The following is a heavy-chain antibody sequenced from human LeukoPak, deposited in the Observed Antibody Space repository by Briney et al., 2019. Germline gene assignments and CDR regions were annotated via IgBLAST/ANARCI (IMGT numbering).Heavy chain of an antibody. J-gene: IGHJ4*02. D-gene: IGHD3-16*01. V-gene: IGHV3-30*18. Sequence: GGSLRLSCAASGFTFSSNAMHWVRQAPGKGLEWVAVISRDGSDKYYPDSVKGRFTISRDNFKNTLFLQMNSLRTEDTAVYYCAKDWGYASGTYLDSWGQGTLVTVSS. CDR3: AKDWGYASGTYLDS. CDR1: GFTFSSNA. CDR2: ISRDGSDK.